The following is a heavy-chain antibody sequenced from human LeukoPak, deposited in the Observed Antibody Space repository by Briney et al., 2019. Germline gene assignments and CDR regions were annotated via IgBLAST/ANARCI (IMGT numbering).Heavy chain of an antibody. CDR3: ARQVVVAATQYFDY. CDR2: ISYDGGNK. Sequence: GGSLRLSCAASGFTFSSYAMHWVRQAPGKGLEWVAVISYDGGNKKYADSVKGRFTISRDNSKNTLYLQMNSLRAEDTAVYYCARQVVVAATQYFDYWGQGTLVTVSS. D-gene: IGHD2-15*01. V-gene: IGHV3-30*04. CDR1: GFTFSSYA. J-gene: IGHJ4*02.